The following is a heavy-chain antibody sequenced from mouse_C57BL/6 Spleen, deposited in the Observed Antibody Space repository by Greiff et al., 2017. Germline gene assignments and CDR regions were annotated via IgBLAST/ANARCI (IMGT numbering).Heavy chain of an antibody. J-gene: IGHJ2*01. CDR2: IYPGNGDP. V-gene: IGHV1-5*01. Sequence: VQLQQSGTVLARPGASVKMSCKTSGYTFTSYWMHWVNQRPGQGLEWIGAIYPGNGDPSYNQKFKGKAKLTAVTAASTAYMEHSSLTKEDSAGYYCTRNITTEDCDYWGQGTTLTVSS. CDR3: TRNITTEDCDY. CDR1: GYTFTSYW. D-gene: IGHD1-2*01.